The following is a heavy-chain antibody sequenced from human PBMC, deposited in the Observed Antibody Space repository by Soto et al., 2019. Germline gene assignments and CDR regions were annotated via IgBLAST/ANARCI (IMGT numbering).Heavy chain of an antibody. D-gene: IGHD3-10*01. CDR1: GYTFTSYG. J-gene: IGHJ4*02. Sequence: QVQLVQSGAEVKKPGASVKVSCKASGYTFTSYGISWVRQAPGQGLEWMGWISTYNGNTKYAQKLQGRVTMTTDTYTSIAYLEARTLRSDDTAVACCAREMVGGVGSDYWGPGTLVTVSS. V-gene: IGHV1-18*01. CDR3: AREMVGGVGSDY. CDR2: ISTYNGNT.